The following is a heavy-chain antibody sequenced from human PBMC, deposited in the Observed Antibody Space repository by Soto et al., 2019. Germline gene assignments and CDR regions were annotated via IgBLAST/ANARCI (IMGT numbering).Heavy chain of an antibody. CDR2: IRDSDSGGST. D-gene: IGHD2-21*01. J-gene: IGHJ4*02. CDR3: AKVRVGIDVDFDY. CDR1: GFTFSNSA. V-gene: IGHV3-23*01. Sequence: GGSLRLSCAAPGFTFSNSAMTWVRQAPAKGLEWVSTIRDSDSGGSTFYADSVKGRLTISRDDSKNTLYLQMSSLRAEDTAMYYCAKVRVGIDVDFDYWGQGALVTVSS.